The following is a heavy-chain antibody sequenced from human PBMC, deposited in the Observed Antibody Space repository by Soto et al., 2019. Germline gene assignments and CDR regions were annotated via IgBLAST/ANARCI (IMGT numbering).Heavy chain of an antibody. Sequence: ASVKVSCKASGYSFTNYDINWVRQVAGQGPEWMAWMNPHSGNTGYAQKFRGRVTVARDTSTSTVYMDLTRLTSDDTAVYFCARYGGSAARYLDLWGSGTLVTVSS. D-gene: IGHD6-19*01. V-gene: IGHV1-8*01. CDR2: MNPHSGNT. CDR3: ARYGGSAARYLDL. J-gene: IGHJ2*01. CDR1: GYSFTNYD.